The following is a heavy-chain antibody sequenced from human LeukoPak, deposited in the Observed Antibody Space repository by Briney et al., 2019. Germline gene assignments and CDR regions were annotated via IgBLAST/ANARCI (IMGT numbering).Heavy chain of an antibody. Sequence: GGSLRLSCAASGFTFSSYDMHWVRQATGKGLEWVSAIGTAGDTYYPGSVKGRFTISRENAKNSLYLQMNSLRAGDTAVYYCARAPSGSRGVYGSGSYYTYYYYYGMDVWGQGTTVTVSS. J-gene: IGHJ6*02. V-gene: IGHV3-13*01. D-gene: IGHD3-10*01. CDR3: ARAPSGSRGVYGSGSYYTYYYYYGMDV. CDR1: GFTFSSYD. CDR2: IGTAGDT.